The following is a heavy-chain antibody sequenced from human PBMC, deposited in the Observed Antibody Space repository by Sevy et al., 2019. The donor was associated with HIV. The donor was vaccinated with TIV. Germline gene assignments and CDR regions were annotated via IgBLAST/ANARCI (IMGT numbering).Heavy chain of an antibody. D-gene: IGHD2-21*01. Sequence: SETLSLTCTVSGGSVSSSGFYWNWVRKHPGKGLEWIGYIFSGNTYYNPSLRSRLTISLDTSKNQFSVKLSSVTAADTAVYYCSKGGGALDGGMDVWGQGTTVTVSS. CDR3: SKGGGALDGGMDV. J-gene: IGHJ6*02. CDR2: IFSGNT. CDR1: GGSVSSSGFY. V-gene: IGHV4-31*03.